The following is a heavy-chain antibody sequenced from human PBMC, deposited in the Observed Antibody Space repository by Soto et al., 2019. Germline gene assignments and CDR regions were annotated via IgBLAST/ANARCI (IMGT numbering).Heavy chain of an antibody. CDR1: GSTFTGYY. Sequence: ASVHVSCQAYGSTFTGYYMHLLLQAPVQVLELMGWINPNSGGTNYAQKFQGRVTMTRDTSISTAYMELSRLRSDDTAVYYCARGQDFWSGYYTGAHCGFDPWGQGTLVTVSS. J-gene: IGHJ5*02. D-gene: IGHD3-3*01. CDR2: INPNSGGT. V-gene: IGHV1-2*02. CDR3: ARGQDFWSGYYTGAHCGFDP.